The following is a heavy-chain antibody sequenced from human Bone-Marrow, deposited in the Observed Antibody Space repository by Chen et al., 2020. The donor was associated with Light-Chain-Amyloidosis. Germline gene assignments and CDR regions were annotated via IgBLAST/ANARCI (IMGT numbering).Heavy chain of an antibody. CDR3: VYDSHREAAFDI. D-gene: IGHD3-22*01. V-gene: IGHV3-74*02. CDR1: GFYFSSYW. J-gene: IGHJ3*02. Sequence: EVQLVESGGGLVQPGGCLRLSCAASGFYFSSYWMHWVRQAPGKGLVWVSRINTDGSTTTYADSVRGRFTISRDNAKNTLFLQMSSLRAEDTAIYYCVYDSHREAAFDIWGQGTMVTVSS. CDR2: INTDGSTT.